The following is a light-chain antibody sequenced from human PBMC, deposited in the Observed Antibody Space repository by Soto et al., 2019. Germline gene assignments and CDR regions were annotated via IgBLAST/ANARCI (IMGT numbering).Light chain of an antibody. Sequence: EIVMTQSPATLSVSPGERATLSCRASQSVSSNLAWYQQKPGQAPRLLIYDASNRATGIAARFSGGGSGTDFTLTISSPEPEDFAVYYCQQRSQWPWTFGQGTKV. J-gene: IGKJ1*01. CDR2: DAS. CDR1: QSVSSN. CDR3: QQRSQWPWT. V-gene: IGKV3-11*01.